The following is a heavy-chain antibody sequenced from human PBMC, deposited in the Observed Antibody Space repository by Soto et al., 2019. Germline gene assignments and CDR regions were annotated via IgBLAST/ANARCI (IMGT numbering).Heavy chain of an antibody. V-gene: IGHV3-23*01. CDR2: ISGSGVST. J-gene: IGHJ6*02. CDR1: GFTFKDFA. CDR3: ARDRTFNFYYGMDV. Sequence: LRLSCAASGFTFKDFAMSWVRLAPGRGLEWVSGISGSGVSTYYAASVKGRFTISRDNSKITVYLQMNSLRDEDTAIYYCARDRTFNFYYGMDVWGQGTTVTVSS.